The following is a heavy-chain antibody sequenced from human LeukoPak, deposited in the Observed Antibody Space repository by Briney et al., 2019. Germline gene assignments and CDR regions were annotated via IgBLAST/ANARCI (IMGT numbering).Heavy chain of an antibody. Sequence: SVKVSCTASGGTFSSSAISWVRQAPGRGLEWMGGTIPLFGTTNYAQKFQGRVTITTDESPSTAYMELSSLRSEDTAVYYCARGSYEDVGYYYYYYMDVWGKGTTVTVSS. CDR1: GGTFSSSA. D-gene: IGHD1-26*01. CDR3: ARGSYEDVGYYYYYYMDV. V-gene: IGHV1-69*05. J-gene: IGHJ6*03. CDR2: TIPLFGTT.